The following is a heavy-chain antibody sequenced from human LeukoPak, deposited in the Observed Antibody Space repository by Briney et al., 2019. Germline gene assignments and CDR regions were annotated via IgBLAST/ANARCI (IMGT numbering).Heavy chain of an antibody. D-gene: IGHD6-19*01. V-gene: IGHV3-7*01. CDR2: IEKDGSQT. CDR1: GFTFSSYW. Sequence: GGSLRLSCAASGFTFSSYWMAWVRQAPGKGLEWLANIEKDGSQTYYVDSMEGRFTISRDKAKNSLYLQMNSLRAEDTALYYCARAGYSSGYDYWGQGTLVTVSS. J-gene: IGHJ4*02. CDR3: ARAGYSSGYDY.